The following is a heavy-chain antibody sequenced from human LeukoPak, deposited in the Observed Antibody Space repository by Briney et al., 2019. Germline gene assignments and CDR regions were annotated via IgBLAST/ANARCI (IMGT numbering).Heavy chain of an antibody. V-gene: IGHV1-46*01. Sequence: ASVKVSCKASGYTFTSYYMHWVRQAPGQGLEWMGIINHSSGSTSYAQKLRGRVTMTRDTSTSTVYMELSSLRSEDTAVYYCARGGYSGRPVGYWGQGTLVTVSS. D-gene: IGHD1-26*01. CDR3: ARGGYSGRPVGY. CDR2: INHSSGST. CDR1: GYTFTSYY. J-gene: IGHJ4*02.